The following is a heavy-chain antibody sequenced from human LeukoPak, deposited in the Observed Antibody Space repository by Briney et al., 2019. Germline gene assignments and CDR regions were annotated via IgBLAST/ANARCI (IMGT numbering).Heavy chain of an antibody. Sequence: GGSPRLSCAASGFTFDDYAMHWVRQAPGKGLEWVSGISWNSGSIGYADSVKGRFTISRDNAKNSLYLQMNSLRAEDTALYYCAKGRYGSGLDYWGQGTLVTVSS. CDR2: ISWNSGSI. D-gene: IGHD3-10*01. CDR1: GFTFDDYA. CDR3: AKGRYGSGLDY. V-gene: IGHV3-9*01. J-gene: IGHJ4*02.